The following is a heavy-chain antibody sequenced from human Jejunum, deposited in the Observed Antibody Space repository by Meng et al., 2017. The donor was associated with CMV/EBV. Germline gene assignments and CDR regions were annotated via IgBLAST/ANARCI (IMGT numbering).Heavy chain of an antibody. Sequence: CKTDGYSFISDDINWVRQAHGQRLEWMGWINTNNGNQTYAKGFAGRFVFSLDTSVSTTYLQINSLRTEDSAVYYCTRGDGDHSSKFDYWGQGTLVTVSS. CDR3: TRGDGDHSSKFDY. V-gene: IGHV7-4-1*02. CDR2: INTNNGNQ. CDR1: GYSFISDD. J-gene: IGHJ4*02. D-gene: IGHD5-24*01.